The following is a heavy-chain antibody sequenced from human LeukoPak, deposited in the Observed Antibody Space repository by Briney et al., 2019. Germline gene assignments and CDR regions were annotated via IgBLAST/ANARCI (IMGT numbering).Heavy chain of an antibody. V-gene: IGHV4-34*01. D-gene: IGHD1-1*01. CDR3: ARGLERDGLVP. Sequence: PSETLSLTCGVYGGSFSDYNLSWLRQSPEKGLEWIGEINDSGTTHYNPSLQSRVTISVDTTNHQFSLRLNSLTAADTAVYFCARGLERDGLVPWRPGTLVTVSS. CDR1: GGSFSDYN. CDR2: INDSGTT. J-gene: IGHJ5*02.